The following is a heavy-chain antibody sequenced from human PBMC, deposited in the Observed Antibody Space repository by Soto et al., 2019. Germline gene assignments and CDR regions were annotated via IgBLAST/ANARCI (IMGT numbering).Heavy chain of an antibody. Sequence: PSETLSLTCTVSGGSISSGGYYWSWIRQHPGKGLEWIGYIYYSGSTYYNPSLKSRVTISVDTSKNQFSLKLSSVTAADTAVYYCAGLNTRGYGDPQYNNWFDPWGQGTLVTVSS. CDR3: AGLNTRGYGDPQYNNWFDP. CDR1: GGSISSGGYY. J-gene: IGHJ5*02. D-gene: IGHD4-17*01. V-gene: IGHV4-31*03. CDR2: IYYSGST.